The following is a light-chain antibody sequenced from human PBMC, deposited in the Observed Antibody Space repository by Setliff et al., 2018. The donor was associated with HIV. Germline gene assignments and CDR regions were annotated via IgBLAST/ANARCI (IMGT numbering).Light chain of an antibody. J-gene: IGLJ1*01. CDR1: SSDVGGYNY. CDR2: EVS. Sequence: QSALTQPASVSGSPGQSITVSCTGTSSDVGGYNYVSWYQQHPGKAPKLMIYEVSNRPSGVSNRFSGSKSGNTASLTISGLQAEDEADYYCSSYTSSSTLEVFGTGTKGTV. CDR3: SSYTSSSTLEV. V-gene: IGLV2-14*01.